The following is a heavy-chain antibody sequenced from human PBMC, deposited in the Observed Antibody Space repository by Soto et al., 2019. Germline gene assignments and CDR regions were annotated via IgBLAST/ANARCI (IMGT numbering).Heavy chain of an antibody. J-gene: IGHJ1*01. D-gene: IGHD3-22*01. CDR2: ISAYNGNT. CDR3: ARAVDYYDSSGYYTHEYFQH. CDR1: GYTFTTYG. V-gene: IGHV1-18*01. Sequence: QVQLVQSGGEVKKPGASVKVSCKASGYTFTTYGITWVRQGPGQGLEWMGWISAYNGNTNYAQKVQGRVTMTTDTSTSTAYMDLRSLRSDDTAVYYCARAVDYYDSSGYYTHEYFQHWGQGTLVTVSS.